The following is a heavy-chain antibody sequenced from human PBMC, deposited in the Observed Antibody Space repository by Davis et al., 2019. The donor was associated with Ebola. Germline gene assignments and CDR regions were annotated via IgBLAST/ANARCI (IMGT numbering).Heavy chain of an antibody. Sequence: ASVKVSCKASGYTSSRYGFTWVRQAPGQGLEWLGWISAYNGNTNYAQKFQGRVTMTTDTSTTTAFMELRGLRSDDTAVYYCARDIGYSFGSGSYSKYDYWGQGTLVTVSS. CDR1: GYTSSRYG. CDR2: ISAYNGNT. V-gene: IGHV1-18*04. CDR3: ARDIGYSFGSGSYSKYDY. D-gene: IGHD3-10*01. J-gene: IGHJ4*02.